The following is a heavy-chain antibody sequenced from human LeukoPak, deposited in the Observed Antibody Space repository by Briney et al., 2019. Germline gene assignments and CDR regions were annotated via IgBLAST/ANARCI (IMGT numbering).Heavy chain of an antibody. CDR3: AIGHYDSSGYPDWFDP. D-gene: IGHD3-22*01. J-gene: IGHJ5*02. V-gene: IGHV4-61*02. CDR1: GGSISSGSYY. Sequence: KSSQTLSLTCTVSGGSISSGSYYWNWIRQPAGKGLEWIGRIYTSGSTSYNPSLKSRVTISVDTSKNQFSLKLSSVTAADTAVYYCAIGHYDSSGYPDWFDPWGQGTLVTVSS. CDR2: IYTSGST.